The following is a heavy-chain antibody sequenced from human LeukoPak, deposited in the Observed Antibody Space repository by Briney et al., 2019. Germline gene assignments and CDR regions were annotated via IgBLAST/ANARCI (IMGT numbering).Heavy chain of an antibody. CDR3: PLDVRGYSYGSHFDY. CDR1: GFTFSSYG. V-gene: IGHV3-33*03. CDR2: IWYDGSNK. Sequence: PGGSLRLSCAASGFTFSSYGMHWVRQAPGKGLEWVAVIWYDGSNKYYADSVKGRFTISRDNSKNPLYLQMNSLRTEDTALYYCPLDVRGYSYGSHFDYWGQGTLVTDSS. D-gene: IGHD5-18*01. J-gene: IGHJ4*02.